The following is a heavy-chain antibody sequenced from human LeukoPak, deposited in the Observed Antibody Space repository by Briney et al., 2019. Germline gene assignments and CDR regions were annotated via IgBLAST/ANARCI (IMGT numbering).Heavy chain of an antibody. CDR3: GRWGVNAGLDR. D-gene: IGHD3-10*01. V-gene: IGHV3-7*01. Sequence: GGSLRLSCAASGFTFSDYWMAWVRQAPGKGLEWVANIWPDGSDKYHVDSVRGRFTISGDNAQSSLNLQMNRLRGEDSGVYYCGRWGVNAGLDRWGQGTLVIVFS. CDR1: GFTFSDYW. J-gene: IGHJ5*02. CDR2: IWPDGSDK.